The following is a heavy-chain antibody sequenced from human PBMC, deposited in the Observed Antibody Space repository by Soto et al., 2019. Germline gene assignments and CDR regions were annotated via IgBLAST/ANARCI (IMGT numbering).Heavy chain of an antibody. D-gene: IGHD6-13*01. V-gene: IGHV4-39*01. J-gene: IGHJ5*02. Sequence: SETLSLTCTVSGGSISTRSSYWGWIRQPPGKGLEWIGCIYYSGNTYYNPSLKSRVTISIDSSKTQFSLKLSSVTAADTAVYYCARNEQLVSRKGNWFDPWGQGTLVTVSS. CDR2: IYYSGNT. CDR3: ARNEQLVSRKGNWFDP. CDR1: GGSISTRSSY.